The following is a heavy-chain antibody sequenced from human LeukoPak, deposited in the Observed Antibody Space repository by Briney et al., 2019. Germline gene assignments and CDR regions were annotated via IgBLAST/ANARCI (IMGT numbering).Heavy chain of an antibody. CDR3: AKTLGRRVTAEWFFDY. Sequence: GGSLRLSCAASGFTFSSYAMNWVRQAPGKGLEWVSAISGSGGSTYYADSVKGRFTISRDNSKNTLYLQMNSLRAEDTAVYYCAKTLGRRVTAEWFFDYWGQGTLVTVSS. J-gene: IGHJ4*02. CDR2: ISGSGGST. CDR1: GFTFSSYA. V-gene: IGHV3-23*01. D-gene: IGHD2-21*02.